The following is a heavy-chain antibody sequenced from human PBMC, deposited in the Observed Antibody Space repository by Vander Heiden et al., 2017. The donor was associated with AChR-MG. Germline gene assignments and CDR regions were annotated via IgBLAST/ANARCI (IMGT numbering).Heavy chain of an antibody. CDR3: ARDIRGYCSGGSCYYYYGMDV. Sequence: QVQLVQSGAEVKKPGASVKVYCKASGYTFTSYGSSWVREAPGQVLEWLGWISAYNGNTNYAQKLQGRVTMTTDTSTSTAYMELRSLRSDDTAVYYCARDIRGYCSGGSCYYYYGMDVWGQGTTVTVSS. J-gene: IGHJ6*02. D-gene: IGHD2-15*01. CDR2: ISAYNGNT. V-gene: IGHV1-18*01. CDR1: GYTFTSYG.